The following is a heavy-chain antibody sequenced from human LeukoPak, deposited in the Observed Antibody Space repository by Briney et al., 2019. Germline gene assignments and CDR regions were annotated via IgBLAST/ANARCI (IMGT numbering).Heavy chain of an antibody. J-gene: IGHJ4*02. V-gene: IGHV1-69*13. Sequence: SVTVSFTASGGTFSIYAISWVRQAPGQGLEWMGGIIPIFGTANYAQKFQGRVTITADESTSTAYMELSSLRSEDTAVYYCASWLYYHDSSGYYISWDQGTLVTVSS. CDR1: GGTFSIYA. CDR2: IIPIFGTA. CDR3: ASWLYYHDSSGYYIS. D-gene: IGHD3-22*01.